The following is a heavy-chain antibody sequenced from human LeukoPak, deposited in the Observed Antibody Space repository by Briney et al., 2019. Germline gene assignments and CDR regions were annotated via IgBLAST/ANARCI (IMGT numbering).Heavy chain of an antibody. V-gene: IGHV1-2*02. CDR3: ARDLSEGMRWLRSFDY. CDR2: INPNSGGT. D-gene: IGHD5-12*01. J-gene: IGHJ4*02. Sequence: ASVRVSFKASGYTFTVYYMHWVRQAPGQGLEWMGWINPNSGGTNYAQKFQGRVTMTRDTSISTAYMELSRLRSDDTAVYYCARDLSEGMRWLRSFDYWGQGTLVTVSS. CDR1: GYTFTVYY.